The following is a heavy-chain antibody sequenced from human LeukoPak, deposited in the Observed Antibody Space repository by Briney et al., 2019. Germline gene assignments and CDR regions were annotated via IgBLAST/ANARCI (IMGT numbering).Heavy chain of an antibody. Sequence: GGSLRLSSSASRFTFCTYAMSWVRQAPGKELEWVSAISGSGGSTYYADPVKGQFTISRDNSKNTLYLQMNSLRAEDTVVYYCAKRLSSYYYYMDVWGKGTTVTVSS. CDR3: AKRLSSYYYYMDV. V-gene: IGHV3-23*01. CDR2: ISGSGGST. CDR1: RFTFCTYA. D-gene: IGHD2-21*02. J-gene: IGHJ6*03.